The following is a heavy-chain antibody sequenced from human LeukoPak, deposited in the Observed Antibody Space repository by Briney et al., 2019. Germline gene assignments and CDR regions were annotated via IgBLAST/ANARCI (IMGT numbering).Heavy chain of an antibody. D-gene: IGHD3-10*01. Sequence: PSETLSLTCTVSGGSIGSYYWSWIRQPPGKGLEWIGEINHSGSTNYNPSLKSRVTISVDTSKNQFSLKLSSVTAAGTAVYYCARGDIWFGEYWGQGTLVTVSS. J-gene: IGHJ4*02. CDR2: INHSGST. V-gene: IGHV4-34*01. CDR3: ARGDIWFGEY. CDR1: GGSIGSYY.